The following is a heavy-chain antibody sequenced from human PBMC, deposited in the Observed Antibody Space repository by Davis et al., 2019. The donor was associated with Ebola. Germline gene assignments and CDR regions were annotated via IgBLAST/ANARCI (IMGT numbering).Heavy chain of an antibody. V-gene: IGHV3-74*01. CDR2: INSDGSST. CDR3: ARAPKYTGYDFPYYFDY. D-gene: IGHD5-12*01. CDR1: GFTFSSYW. J-gene: IGHJ4*02. Sequence: PGGSLRLSCAASGFTFSSYWMHWVRQAPGKGLVWVSRINSDGSSTSYADSVKGRFTISRDNAKNSLYLQMNSLRGEDTAVYYCARAPKYTGYDFPYYFDYWGQGTLVTVSS.